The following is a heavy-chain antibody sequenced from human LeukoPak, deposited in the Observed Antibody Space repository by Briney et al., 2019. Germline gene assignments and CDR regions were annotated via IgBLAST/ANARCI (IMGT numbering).Heavy chain of an antibody. CDR1: GGSISSSSYY. Sequence: SETLSLTCTVSGGSISSSSYYCGWIRQPPGEGLEWIGSIYYSGSTYYNPSLKSRVTISVDTSKNQFSLKLSSVTAADTAVYYCARPLRGAAAGPDFDYWGQGTLVTVSS. CDR2: IYYSGST. V-gene: IGHV4-39*01. CDR3: ARPLRGAAAGPDFDY. D-gene: IGHD6-13*01. J-gene: IGHJ4*02.